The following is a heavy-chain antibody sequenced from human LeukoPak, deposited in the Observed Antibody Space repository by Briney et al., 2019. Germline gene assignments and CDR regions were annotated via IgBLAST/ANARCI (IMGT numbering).Heavy chain of an antibody. V-gene: IGHV3-74*01. Sequence: PGGSLRLSCAASGFTFSSYWMHWVRQAPGKGLVWVSRINSDGSSTSYADSVKGRFTISRDNAKNTLYLQMNSLRAEDTAVYYCASPPSSGWYNYFDYWGQGTLVTVSS. D-gene: IGHD6-19*01. CDR2: INSDGSST. CDR1: GFTFSSYW. J-gene: IGHJ4*02. CDR3: ASPPSSGWYNYFDY.